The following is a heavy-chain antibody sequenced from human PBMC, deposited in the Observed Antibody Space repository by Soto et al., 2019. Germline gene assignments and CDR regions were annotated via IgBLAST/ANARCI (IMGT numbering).Heavy chain of an antibody. Sequence: QVQLVESGGGVVQPGRSLRLSCAASGFTFSSYGMHWVRQAPGKGLEWVAVIWYDGSNKYYADSVKGRFTISRDNSKNTLYLQMNSRRAEDTAVYYCARQDPYYGMDVWGQGTTVTVSS. CDR1: GFTFSSYG. J-gene: IGHJ6*02. CDR2: IWYDGSNK. V-gene: IGHV3-33*01. CDR3: ARQDPYYGMDV.